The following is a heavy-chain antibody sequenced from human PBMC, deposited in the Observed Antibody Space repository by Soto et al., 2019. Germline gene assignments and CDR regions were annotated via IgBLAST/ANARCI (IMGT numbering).Heavy chain of an antibody. CDR1: GGSISRSSYF. V-gene: IGHV4-39*01. Sequence: QLQLQESGPGLVKPSETLSLTCTVSGGSISRSSYFWGWIRQPPGKGLEWIGNIYYIGSTYYNPSIKSRVTISVAPSKNQFSLKLSSVTAADTAVYYCARRDWNGIEPWGQGTLVTVSS. CDR2: IYYIGST. CDR3: ARRDWNGIEP. J-gene: IGHJ5*02. D-gene: IGHD1-1*01.